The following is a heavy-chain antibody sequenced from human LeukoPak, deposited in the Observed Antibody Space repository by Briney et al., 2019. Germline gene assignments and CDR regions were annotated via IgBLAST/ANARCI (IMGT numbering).Heavy chain of an antibody. J-gene: IGHJ4*02. Sequence: GGSLRLSCAASGFTFRSYAMSWVRQAPGKGLEWVSGISNSGGSGSAYYADSVKGRITIFRDNSMNTPYLQMNSLRVEDTAVYYCALGYAMNYWGQGTLVTVSS. V-gene: IGHV3-23*01. CDR1: GFTFRSYA. CDR2: ISNSGGSGSA. CDR3: ALGYAMNY. D-gene: IGHD2-8*01.